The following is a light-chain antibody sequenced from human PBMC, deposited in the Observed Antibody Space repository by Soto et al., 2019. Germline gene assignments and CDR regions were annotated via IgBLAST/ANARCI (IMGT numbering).Light chain of an antibody. CDR3: QQYYSPPFT. V-gene: IGKV4-1*01. CDR2: WAY. CDR1: QSLLHTSNSKNF. Sequence: DIVLTQSLDSLAVPPGDRSTIECDSSQSLLHTSNSKNFLAWYQQKAGQPPKMLIYWAYTRESGVNDRFSGSGSGTHFTLTITSMQAEDVAVYYCQQYYSPPFTVGPGTKVDI. J-gene: IGKJ3*01.